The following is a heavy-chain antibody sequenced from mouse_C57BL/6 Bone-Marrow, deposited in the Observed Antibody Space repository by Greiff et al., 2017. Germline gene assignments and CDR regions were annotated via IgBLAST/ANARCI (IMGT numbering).Heavy chain of an antibody. CDR3: TTSDSAWFAY. Sequence: VQLQQSGAELVRPGASVKLSCTASGFNIKDDYMHWVKQRPEQGLEWIGWIDPENGDTEYASKFQGKATITADTSSNTAYLQISSLTSEDTAVYYCTTSDSAWFAYWGQGTLVTVSA. J-gene: IGHJ3*01. CDR1: GFNIKDDY. V-gene: IGHV14-4*01. CDR2: IDPENGDT.